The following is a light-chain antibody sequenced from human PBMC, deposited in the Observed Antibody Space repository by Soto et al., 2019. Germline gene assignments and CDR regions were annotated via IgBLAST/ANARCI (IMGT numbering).Light chain of an antibody. CDR3: QQFNSYVFA. CDR2: AAS. V-gene: IGKV1-9*01. CDR1: QDVSRY. J-gene: IGKJ3*01. Sequence: DLQLTQSPSFLSASVGDRVTITCRASQDVSRYLAWYQQKPGKAPNLLIYAASTLRSGVPSRFSGSGSETDFTLTISSLQPEDFATYYCQQFNSYVFAFGPGTKVDIK.